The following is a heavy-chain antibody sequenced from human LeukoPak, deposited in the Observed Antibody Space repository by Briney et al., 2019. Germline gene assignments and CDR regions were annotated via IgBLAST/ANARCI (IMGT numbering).Heavy chain of an antibody. V-gene: IGHV1-2*02. D-gene: IGHD3-22*01. CDR3: AAYDSSVYYGFDP. Sequence: ASVKVSCKASGYTFTGYYMHWVRQAPGQGLEWMGWINPNSGGTNYAQKFQGRVTMTRDTSISTAYMELSRLRSDDTAVYYCAAYDSSVYYGFDPWGQGPLVTVSS. CDR1: GYTFTGYY. CDR2: INPNSGGT. J-gene: IGHJ5*02.